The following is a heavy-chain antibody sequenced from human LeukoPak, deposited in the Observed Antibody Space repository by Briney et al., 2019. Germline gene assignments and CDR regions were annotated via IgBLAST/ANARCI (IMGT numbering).Heavy chain of an antibody. Sequence: ASVRVSCKASGYTFSSYTMNWVRQAPGQGLEWMGWISAYNGNTNYAQKLQGRVTMTTDTSTSTAYMELRSLRSDDTAVYYCARVSAGTGTNDAFDIWGQGTMVTVSS. CDR1: GYTFSSYT. CDR3: ARVSAGTGTNDAFDI. J-gene: IGHJ3*02. D-gene: IGHD6-13*01. CDR2: ISAYNGNT. V-gene: IGHV1-18*01.